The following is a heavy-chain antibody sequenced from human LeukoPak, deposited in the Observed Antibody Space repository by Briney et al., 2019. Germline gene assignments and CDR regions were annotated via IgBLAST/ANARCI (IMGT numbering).Heavy chain of an antibody. CDR2: IKNDGTTT. J-gene: IGHJ5*02. CDR3: ARDVTYHGGDWFDP. D-gene: IGHD4-23*01. V-gene: IGHV3-74*01. Sequence: PGGSLRLSCAASGFTFSNYWMHWVRQAPGKGLVWVSHIKNDGTTTSYADSVKGRFTVSRDNAKNSLYLQMNSLRAEDTAVYYCARDVTYHGGDWFDPWGQGTLVTVSS. CDR1: GFTFSNYW.